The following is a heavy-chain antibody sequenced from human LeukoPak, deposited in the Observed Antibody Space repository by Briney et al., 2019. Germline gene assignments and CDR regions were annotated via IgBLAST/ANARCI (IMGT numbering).Heavy chain of an antibody. V-gene: IGHV4-34*01. J-gene: IGHJ6*02. CDR2: INHSGST. CDR1: GGSFSGYY. CDR3: AREATSGGLPYYYYYGMDV. D-gene: IGHD1-26*01. Sequence: PSETLSLTCAVYGGSFSGYYWSWIRQPPGKGLEWIGEINHSGSTNYNPSLKSRVTISVDTSKNQFSLKLSSVTAADTAVYYCAREATSGGLPYYYYYGMDVWGQGTTVTVSS.